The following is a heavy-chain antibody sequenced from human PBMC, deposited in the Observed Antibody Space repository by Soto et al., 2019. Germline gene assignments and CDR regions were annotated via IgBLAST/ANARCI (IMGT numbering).Heavy chain of an antibody. CDR3: AKVSSTWYAGFFDL. D-gene: IGHD6-13*01. CDR1: GSTFSSYS. V-gene: IGHV3-23*01. Sequence: GGSLRLSCAASGSTFSSYSMNWVRQAPGKGLEWVSSISDSGISIYYADSVKGRLTISRDNSKNTLYLQIHTLRAEDTAVYYCAKVSSTWYAGFFDLWGQGTLVTLSS. J-gene: IGHJ4*02. CDR2: ISDSGISI.